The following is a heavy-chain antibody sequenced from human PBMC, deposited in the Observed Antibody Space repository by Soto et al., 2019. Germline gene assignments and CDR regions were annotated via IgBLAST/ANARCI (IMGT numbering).Heavy chain of an antibody. CDR1: GYTFTSYG. D-gene: IGHD5-18*01. V-gene: IGHV1-18*04. CDR3: ARDREYSYGYYYYYYGMDV. Sequence: ASVKVSCKASGYTFTSYGISWVRQAPGQGLEWMGWISAYHGNTNYAQKLQVRVTMTTDTSVSTAYMELRSLRSDDRAVYYCARDREYSYGYYYYYYGMDVWGQGTTVTVS. CDR2: ISAYHGNT. J-gene: IGHJ6*02.